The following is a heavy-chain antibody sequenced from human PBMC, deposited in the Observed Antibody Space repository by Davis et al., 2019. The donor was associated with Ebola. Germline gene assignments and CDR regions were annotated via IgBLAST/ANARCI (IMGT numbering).Heavy chain of an antibody. CDR3: ATDPMGSGWKPFDY. D-gene: IGHD6-19*01. Sequence: AASVKVSCKASGYTFTNYYMHWVRQAPGQGLEWMGMINPNDGRTIYAQKFQGRVTMTEDTSTDTAYMELSSLRSEDTAVYYCATDPMGSGWKPFDYWGQGTLVTVSS. CDR1: GYTFTNYY. J-gene: IGHJ4*02. CDR2: INPNDGRT. V-gene: IGHV1-46*01.